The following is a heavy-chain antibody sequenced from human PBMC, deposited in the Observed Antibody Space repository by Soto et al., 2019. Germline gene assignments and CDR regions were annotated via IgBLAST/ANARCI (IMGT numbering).Heavy chain of an antibody. CDR2: IWYDGSNK. V-gene: IGHV3-33*01. Sequence: PGGSLRLSSAASGFTFSSYGMHWVRQAPGKGLEWVAVIWYDGSNKYYADSVKGRFTISRDNSKNTLYLQMNSLRAEDTAVYYCARDMRYYDSSGYSNWFDPWGQGTLVTAPQ. D-gene: IGHD3-22*01. J-gene: IGHJ5*02. CDR1: GFTFSSYG. CDR3: ARDMRYYDSSGYSNWFDP.